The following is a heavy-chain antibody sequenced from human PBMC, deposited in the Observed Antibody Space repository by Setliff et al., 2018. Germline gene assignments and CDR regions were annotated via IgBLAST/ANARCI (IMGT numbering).Heavy chain of an antibody. CDR3: AREIVRLSGSYESEDWFDP. Sequence: SETLSLTCAVSGGSISSSDSNTNWWSWVRQPPGKGLEWIGEINHSGSTYYNPSLKSRVTISVDTSKNQFSLKLSSVTAADTAVYYCAREIVRLSGSYESEDWFDPWGQGTLVTVSS. CDR2: INHSGST. CDR1: GGSISSSDSNTNW. J-gene: IGHJ5*02. D-gene: IGHD1-26*01. V-gene: IGHV4-4*02.